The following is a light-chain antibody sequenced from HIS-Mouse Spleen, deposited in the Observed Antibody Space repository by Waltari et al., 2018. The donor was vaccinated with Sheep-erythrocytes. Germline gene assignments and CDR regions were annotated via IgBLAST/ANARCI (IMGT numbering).Light chain of an antibody. V-gene: IGLV3-1*01. CDR1: KWGDKY. J-gene: IGLJ2*01. CDR3: QAWDSSTAV. CDR2: QDS. Sequence: YELTQPPSVSVSPGQTASITCSGDKWGDKYACWYQQKPGQSPVLVIYQDSKRPSGIPERFSGSNSGNTATLTISGTQAMDEADYYCQAWDSSTAVFGGGTKLTVL.